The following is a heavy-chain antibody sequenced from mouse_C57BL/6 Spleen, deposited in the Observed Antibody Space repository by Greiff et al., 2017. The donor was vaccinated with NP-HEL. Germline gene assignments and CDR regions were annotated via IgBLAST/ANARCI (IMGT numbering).Heavy chain of an antibody. CDR1: GYTFTSYW. V-gene: IGHV1-64*01. Sequence: QVHVKQPGAELVKPGASVKLSCKASGYTFTSYWMHWVKQRPGQGLEWIGMIHPNSGSTNYNEKFKSKATLTVDKSSSTAYMQLSSLTSEDSAVYYCAKIYYDYEDAMDYWGQGTSVTVSS. D-gene: IGHD2-4*01. CDR3: AKIYYDYEDAMDY. J-gene: IGHJ4*01. CDR2: IHPNSGST.